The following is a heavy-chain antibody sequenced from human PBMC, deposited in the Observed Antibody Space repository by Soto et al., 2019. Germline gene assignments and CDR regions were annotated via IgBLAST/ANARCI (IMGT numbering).Heavy chain of an antibody. J-gene: IGHJ5*02. D-gene: IGHD3-22*01. CDR1: GGTFSSYT. CDR2: IIPILGIA. V-gene: IGHV1-69*04. Sequence: SVKVSCKASGGTFSSYTISWVRQAPGQGLEWMGRIIPILGIANYAQKFQGRVTITADKSTSTAYMELSSLRSEDTAVYYCARDQALGYYDSSGYSSWGQGTLVTVS. CDR3: ARDQALGYYDSSGYSS.